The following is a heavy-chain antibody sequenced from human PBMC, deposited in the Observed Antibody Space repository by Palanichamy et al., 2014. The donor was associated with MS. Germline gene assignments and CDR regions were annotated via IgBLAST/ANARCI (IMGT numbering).Heavy chain of an antibody. CDR1: GFTVSSNY. J-gene: IGHJ5*02. V-gene: IGHV3-66*02. CDR3: ARGAGYSSGWFDP. Sequence: EVPLVESGGGLVQPGGSLRLSCAASGFTVSSNYMSWVRQAPGKGLEWVSVIYSGGSTYYADSVKGRFTTSRDNSKNTLYLQMNSLRAEDTAVYYCARGAGYSSGWFDPWGQGTLVTVSS. CDR2: IYSGGST. D-gene: IGHD6-19*01.